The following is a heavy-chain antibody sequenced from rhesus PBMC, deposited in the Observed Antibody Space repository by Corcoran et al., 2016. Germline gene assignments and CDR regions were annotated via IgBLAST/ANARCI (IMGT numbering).Heavy chain of an antibody. Sequence: EVQLVESGGGLVQPGGSLRLSCAASGVPFRLSAMPWVRPASGKGLEWVGRIRSKSDNYETGYAASVKGRFTISRDDSKNTAYLQMNSLKTEDTAVYYCSNSWSMDVWGRGLLVTVSS. CDR2: IRSKSDNYET. CDR1: GVPFRLSA. CDR3: SNSWSMDV. D-gene: IGHD1-1*01. J-gene: IGHJ5-2*02. V-gene: IGHV3-118*01.